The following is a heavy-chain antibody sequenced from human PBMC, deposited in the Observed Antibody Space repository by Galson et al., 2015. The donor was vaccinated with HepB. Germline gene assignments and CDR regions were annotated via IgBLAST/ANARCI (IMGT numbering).Heavy chain of an antibody. CDR2: SSAYKGNT. J-gene: IGHJ6*02. V-gene: IGHV1-18*04. CDR1: GYTFSSYT. D-gene: IGHD5-18*01. Sequence: SVKVSCKPSGYTFSSYTISWVRQAPGQGLEWVGWSSAYKGNTTYAQKRQGRVTMTTDTSTSTAYIELRSLRSDDTAVYYCARDLWIQLWLPGYYYYGMDVWGQGTTVTVSS. CDR3: ARDLWIQLWLPGYYYYGMDV.